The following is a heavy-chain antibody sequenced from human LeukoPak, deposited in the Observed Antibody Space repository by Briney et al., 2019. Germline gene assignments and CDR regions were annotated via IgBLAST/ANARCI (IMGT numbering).Heavy chain of an antibody. Sequence: GASVKVSCKASGYTFTGYYMHWVRQAPGQGLEWMGWINPNSGGTNYAQKFQGRVTMTRDTSISTAYMELSSLRSEDTAVYYCAKTRSRDCSGGSCTPDYYYYYMDVWGKGTTVTVSS. CDR3: AKTRSRDCSGGSCTPDYYYYYMDV. D-gene: IGHD2-15*01. CDR2: INPNSGGT. CDR1: GYTFTGYY. J-gene: IGHJ6*03. V-gene: IGHV1-2*02.